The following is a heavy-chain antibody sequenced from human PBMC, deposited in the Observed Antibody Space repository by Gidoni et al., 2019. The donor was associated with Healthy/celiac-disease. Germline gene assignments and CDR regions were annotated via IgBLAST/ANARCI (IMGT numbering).Heavy chain of an antibody. CDR1: GFTFSSYS. J-gene: IGHJ5*02. CDR2: ISSSSSYI. CDR3: ASSLRDDSSGYYYVDWFDP. D-gene: IGHD3-22*01. Sequence: EVQLVESGGGLVKPGGSLRLSCAASGFTFSSYSMNWVRQAPGKGLEWVSSISSSSSYIYYADSVKGRFTISRDNAKNSLYLQMNSLRAEDTAVYYCASSLRDDSSGYYYVDWFDPWGQGTLVTVSS. V-gene: IGHV3-21*01.